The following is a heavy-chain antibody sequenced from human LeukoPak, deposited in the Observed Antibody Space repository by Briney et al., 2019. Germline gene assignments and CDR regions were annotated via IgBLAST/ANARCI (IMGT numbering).Heavy chain of an antibody. D-gene: IGHD1-1*01. Sequence: GESLKISCKGSGYTFSSYWIGWVRQMPGKGLEWMGIIYPGDSDTRYSPSLQGQVTISVDTSIGTAYLQWSSLKASDTAIYYCARQNDLRLDYWGQGTLVTVSS. CDR1: GYTFSSYW. J-gene: IGHJ4*02. V-gene: IGHV5-51*01. CDR2: IYPGDSDT. CDR3: ARQNDLRLDY.